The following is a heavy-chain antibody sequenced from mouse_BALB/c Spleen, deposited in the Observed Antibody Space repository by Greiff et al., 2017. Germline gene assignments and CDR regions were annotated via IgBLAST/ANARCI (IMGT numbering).Heavy chain of an antibody. CDR2: INPSNGGT. D-gene: IGHD2-2*01. Sequence: QVQLQQPGAELVKPGASVKLSCKASGYTFTSYYMYWVKQRPGQGLEWIGGINPSNGGTNFNEKFKSKATLTVDKSSSTAYMQLSSLTSEDSAVYYFTRGGYDASWSFDVWGAGTTVTVSS. V-gene: IGHV1S81*02. CDR1: GYTFTSYY. CDR3: TRGGYDASWSFDV. J-gene: IGHJ1*01.